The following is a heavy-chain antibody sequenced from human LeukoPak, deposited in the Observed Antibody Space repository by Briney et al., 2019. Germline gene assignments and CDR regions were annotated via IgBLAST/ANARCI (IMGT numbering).Heavy chain of an antibody. D-gene: IGHD5-18*01. CDR3: ARDGLHTAHFDY. CDR1: GFTFSSYT. J-gene: IGHJ4*02. Sequence: PGGSLRLSCAASGFTFSSYTMNWVRQAPGKGLEWVSTVSDSFNKHYSDSVKGRFTISRDNAGNSLYLQMNSLRDEDTAAYYCARDGLHTAHFDYWGQGTLVTVSS. V-gene: IGHV3-48*02. CDR2: VSDSFNK.